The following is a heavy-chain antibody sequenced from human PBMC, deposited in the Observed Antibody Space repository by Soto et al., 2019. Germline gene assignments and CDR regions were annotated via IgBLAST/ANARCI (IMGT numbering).Heavy chain of an antibody. D-gene: IGHD6-19*01. CDR1: GYSITAGGYY. J-gene: IGHJ5*02. V-gene: IGHV4-31*03. CDR3: ARMYSSGSGWFHP. Sequence: TLSLTCFVSGYSITAGGYYWSWIRHHPGKGLEWIGSFYSSGSIIYNPSLRSRVSISGDTSSNQFSMSLTSVTAADTARYYCARMYSSGSGWFHPWGQGTLVTVYS. CDR2: FYSSGSI.